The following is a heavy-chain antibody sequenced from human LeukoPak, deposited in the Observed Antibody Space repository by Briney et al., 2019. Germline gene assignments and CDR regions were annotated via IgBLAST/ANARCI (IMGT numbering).Heavy chain of an antibody. CDR1: GGSFSGYY. CDR2: INHSGST. CDR3: ARGGEIVVVPAAINLDY. Sequence: SETLSLTCAVYGGSFSGYYWSWIRQPPGKGLEWIGEINHSGSTSYNPSLKSRVTISVDTSKNQFSLKLSSVTAADTAVYYCARGGEIVVVPAAINLDYWGQGTLVTVSS. J-gene: IGHJ4*02. D-gene: IGHD2-2*02. V-gene: IGHV4-34*01.